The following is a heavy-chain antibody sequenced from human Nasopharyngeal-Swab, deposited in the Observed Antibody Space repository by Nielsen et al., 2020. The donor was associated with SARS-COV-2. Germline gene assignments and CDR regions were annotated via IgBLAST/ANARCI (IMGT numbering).Heavy chain of an antibody. D-gene: IGHD6-19*01. CDR1: GYTFTGYY. V-gene: IGHV1-2*02. Sequence: ASVTVSCKASGYTFTGYYMHWVRQAPGQGLECMGWINPNSGGTNYAQKFQGRVTMTRDTSISTAYMELSRLRSDDTAVYYCARDPSVADLDYWGQGTLVTVSS. CDR3: ARDPSVADLDY. CDR2: INPNSGGT. J-gene: IGHJ4*02.